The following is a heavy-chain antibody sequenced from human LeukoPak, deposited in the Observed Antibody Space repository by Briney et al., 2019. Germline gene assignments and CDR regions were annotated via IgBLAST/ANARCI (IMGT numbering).Heavy chain of an antibody. CDR1: GGSISSSSDF. D-gene: IGHD2-2*01. J-gene: IGHJ5*02. CDR3: ARRAIVPAAGWFDP. CDR2: IYYSGRT. V-gene: IGHV4-39*01. Sequence: SETLSLTCTVSGGSISSSSDFWGWIRQPPGKGLEWIGSIYYSGRTYNNPSLKSRVTISVDTSKNQFSLKLSSVTAADTAVYYCARRAIVPAAGWFDPWGQGTLVTVSS.